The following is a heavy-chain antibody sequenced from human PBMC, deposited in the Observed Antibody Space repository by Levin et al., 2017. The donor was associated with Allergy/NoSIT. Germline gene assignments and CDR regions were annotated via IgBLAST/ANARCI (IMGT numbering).Heavy chain of an antibody. D-gene: IGHD3-10*01. CDR2: ISYDGSNK. CDR3: AKDRGYYGSGSLDY. J-gene: IGHJ4*02. CDR1: GFAFRSYD. V-gene: IGHV3-30*18. Sequence: GGSLRLSCAASGFAFRSYDIHWVRQAPGKGLEWVAVISYDGSNKYYADSVKGRFTISRDNSKNTLYLQMNSLRAEDTAVYYCAKDRGYYGSGSLDYWGQGTLVTVSS.